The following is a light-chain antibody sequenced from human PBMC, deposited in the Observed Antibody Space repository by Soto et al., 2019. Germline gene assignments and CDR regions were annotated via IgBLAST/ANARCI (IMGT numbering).Light chain of an antibody. V-gene: IGLV2-11*01. CDR1: SSDVGKYNY. J-gene: IGLJ2*01. Sequence: QSVLTQPRSVSGSPGQSVTISCTGTSSDVGKYNYVSWYQHYPGKGPRLMIYDVIKRPSGVPDRFSGSKSGNTASLTISGLQAEDEADYYCRSYAGGYSFVFGGGTKVTVL. CDR2: DVI. CDR3: RSYAGGYSFV.